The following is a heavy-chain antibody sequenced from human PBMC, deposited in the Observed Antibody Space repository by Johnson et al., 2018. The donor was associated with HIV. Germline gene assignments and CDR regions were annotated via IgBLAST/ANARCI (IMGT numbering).Heavy chain of an antibody. V-gene: IGHV3-NL1*01. CDR3: ARCMIVVVITDAFDI. Sequence: QVQLVESGGGVVQPGRSLRLSCAASGFTFSSYAMHWVRQAPGKGLEWVSLIFSVGNTYYADSVKGRFTISRDNSKNTLYLQMNSLRAEDTAVYYCARCMIVVVITDAFDIWGQGTMVTVSS. CDR2: IFSVGNT. J-gene: IGHJ3*02. CDR1: GFTFSSYA. D-gene: IGHD3-22*01.